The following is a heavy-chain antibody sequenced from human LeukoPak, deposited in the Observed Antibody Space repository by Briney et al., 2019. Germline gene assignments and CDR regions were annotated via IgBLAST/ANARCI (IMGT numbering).Heavy chain of an antibody. CDR3: ARGSYYDSSGYYYSAFDI. CDR1: GGSISSYY. J-gene: IGHJ3*02. V-gene: IGHV4-4*07. CDR2: IYTSGST. D-gene: IGHD3-22*01. Sequence: SETLSLTCIVSGGSISSYYWSWIRQPAGKGLEWIGRIYTSGSTNYNPSLKSRVTMSVDTSKNQFSLKLSSVTAADTAVYYCARGSYYDSSGYYYSAFDIWGQGTMVTVSS.